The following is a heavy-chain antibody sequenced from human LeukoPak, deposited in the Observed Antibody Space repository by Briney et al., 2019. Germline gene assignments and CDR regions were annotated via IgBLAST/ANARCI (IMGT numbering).Heavy chain of an antibody. Sequence: SETLSLTRTVSGGSISSYYWSWIRQPPGKGLEWIGYIYNSGSTNYNPSLKSRVTISVDTSKNQFSLKLSSVTAADTAVYYCACLTTADAFDIWGQGTMVTVSS. J-gene: IGHJ3*02. CDR3: ACLTTADAFDI. CDR2: IYNSGST. V-gene: IGHV4-59*01. CDR1: GGSISSYY. D-gene: IGHD3-22*01.